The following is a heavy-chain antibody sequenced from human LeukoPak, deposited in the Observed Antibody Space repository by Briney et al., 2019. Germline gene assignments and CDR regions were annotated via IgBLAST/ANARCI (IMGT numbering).Heavy chain of an antibody. V-gene: IGHV4-30-4*01. CDR2: IYYSGST. CDR3: ARVVRAVTTVTTGLVDY. CDR1: GGSISSGDYY. Sequence: SETLSLTCTVSGGSISSGDYYWSWIRQPPGKGPEWIGYIYYSGSTYYNPSLKSRVTISVDTSKNQFSLKLSSVTAADTAVYYCARVVRAVTTVTTGLVDYWGQGTLVTVSS. J-gene: IGHJ4*02. D-gene: IGHD4-17*01.